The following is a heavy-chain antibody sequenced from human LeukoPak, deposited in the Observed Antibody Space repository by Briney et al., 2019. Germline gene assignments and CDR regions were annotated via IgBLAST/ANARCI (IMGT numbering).Heavy chain of an antibody. V-gene: IGHV1-8*01. CDR3: ATSPVYSYGHPYYFDY. D-gene: IGHD5-18*01. Sequence: ASVKVSCKAFGYTFTSYDIHWVRQATGQGLEWVGWMNPNSGNTGYAQKFQGRVTMTRNTSISTAYMELSSLRSEDTAVYYCATSPVYSYGHPYYFDYWGQGTLVTVSS. J-gene: IGHJ4*02. CDR2: MNPNSGNT. CDR1: GYTFTSYD.